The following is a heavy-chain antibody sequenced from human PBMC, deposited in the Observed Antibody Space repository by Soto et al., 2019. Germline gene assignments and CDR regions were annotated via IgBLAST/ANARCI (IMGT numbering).Heavy chain of an antibody. CDR2: IKSKTDGGTT. D-gene: IGHD3-10*01. Sequence: GGSLRLSCAASGFTFSNAWMNWVRQAPGKGLEWVGRIKSKTDGGTTDYAAPVKGRFTISRDDSKNTLYLQMNSLKTEDTAVYFFTTVGSRKGFEYYSHGMDVWGQGTTVTVSS. J-gene: IGHJ6*02. CDR1: GFTFSNAW. CDR3: TTVGSRKGFEYYSHGMDV. V-gene: IGHV3-15*07.